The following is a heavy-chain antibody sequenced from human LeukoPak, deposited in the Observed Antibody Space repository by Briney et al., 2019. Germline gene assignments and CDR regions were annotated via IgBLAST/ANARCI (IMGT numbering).Heavy chain of an antibody. J-gene: IGHJ4*02. V-gene: IGHV3-30*02. Sequence: GGSLRLSCGASGFTFSNYGMLWVRQSPGKGLERVAFIRYDGNIKLYADSMKGRFTISRDNSKNTLYLHINSLRAEDTALYYCVKDNPLDYWGQGTLVIVSS. CDR2: IRYDGNIK. CDR1: GFTFSNYG. CDR3: VKDNPLDY.